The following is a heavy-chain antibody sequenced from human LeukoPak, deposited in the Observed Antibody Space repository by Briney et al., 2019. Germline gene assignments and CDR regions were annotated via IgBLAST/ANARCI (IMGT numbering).Heavy chain of an antibody. CDR2: ISRSSSSI. D-gene: IGHD3-3*01. CDR1: GFTFSNYN. J-gene: IGHJ3*02. V-gene: IGHV3-21*01. CDR3: ARGTGRFMFDI. Sequence: GGSLRLSCAASGFTFSNYNMNWVRQAPGKGLEWVSSISRSSSSIYYADSVKGRFTISRDNAKNSLYRQMNSLRAEDTAVYYCARGTGRFMFDIWGQGTMVTVSS.